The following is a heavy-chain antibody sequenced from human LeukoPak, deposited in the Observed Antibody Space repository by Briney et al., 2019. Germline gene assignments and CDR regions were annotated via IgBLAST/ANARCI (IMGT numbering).Heavy chain of an antibody. CDR3: ARGDGGSYQGRFDY. CDR1: GFTFSSYW. CDR2: IKSDDSST. D-gene: IGHD1-26*01. V-gene: IGHV3-74*01. Sequence: PGGSLRLSCAASGFTFSSYWMHWVRQAPGKGLVWVSRIKSDDSSTSYADSVKGRFTISRDNAKNTLYLQMNSLRAEDTAVYYCARGDGGSYQGRFDYWGQGTLVTVSP. J-gene: IGHJ4*02.